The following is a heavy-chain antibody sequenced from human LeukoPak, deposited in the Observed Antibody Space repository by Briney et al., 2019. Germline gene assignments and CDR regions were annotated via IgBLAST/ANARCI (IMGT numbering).Heavy chain of an antibody. CDR1: GYSINGGYY. D-gene: IGHD3-22*01. CDR2: IFRSGSL. Sequence: PSETLSLTCSVSGYSINGGYYWGWVRQSPGKGPEWIGTIFRSGSLFYNPSFKSRVTLSIDTSRDQFSLRLTSVTAADTAIYYCARMGVSYYYDSSTYYPVAFDVWGQGTKVTVSS. CDR3: ARMGVSYYYDSSTYYPVAFDV. J-gene: IGHJ3*01. V-gene: IGHV4-38-2*01.